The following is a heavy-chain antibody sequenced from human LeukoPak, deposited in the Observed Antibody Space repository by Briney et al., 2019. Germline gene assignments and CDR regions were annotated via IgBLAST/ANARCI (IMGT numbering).Heavy chain of an antibody. CDR1: GYTFTDYY. Sequence: ASVKVSCKVSGYTFTDYYMHWVQQAPGKGLEWMGLVDPEDGETIYAEKFQGRVTITADTSTDTAYMELSSLRPEDTAVYYCATDPVRTGELLRYSDYWGQGTLVTVSS. J-gene: IGHJ4*02. V-gene: IGHV1-69-2*01. D-gene: IGHD1-26*01. CDR3: ATDPVRTGELLRYSDY. CDR2: VDPEDGET.